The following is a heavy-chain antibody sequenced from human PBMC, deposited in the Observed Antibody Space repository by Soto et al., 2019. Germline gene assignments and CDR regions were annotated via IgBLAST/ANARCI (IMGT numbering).Heavy chain of an antibody. CDR2: IYPGDSDT. CDR1: GYSFTSYW. V-gene: IGHV5-51*01. Sequence: GESLKISCKGSGYSFTSYWIGWVRQMPGKGLEWMGIIYPGDSDTRYSPSFQGQVTISADKSISTAYLQWSSLKASDTAMYYCARAYYDILTGQTDAFDIWGRGTMVTVSS. D-gene: IGHD3-9*01. CDR3: ARAYYDILTGQTDAFDI. J-gene: IGHJ3*02.